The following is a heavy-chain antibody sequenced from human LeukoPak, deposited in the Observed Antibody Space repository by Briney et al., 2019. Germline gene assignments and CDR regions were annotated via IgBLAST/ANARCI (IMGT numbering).Heavy chain of an antibody. D-gene: IGHD4-17*01. V-gene: IGHV6-1*01. CDR1: GDSVSSNSAA. CDR3: ARVGSVTMFVGWYFDL. J-gene: IGHJ2*01. CDR2: TYYRSKWFH. Sequence: SQTLSPTCAISGDSVSSNSAAWNWIRQSPSRGLEWLGRTYYRSKWFHDYAVSVKSRITINPDTSKNQISLQLNSVTPEDTAVYYCARVGSVTMFVGWYFDLWGRGTLVTVSS.